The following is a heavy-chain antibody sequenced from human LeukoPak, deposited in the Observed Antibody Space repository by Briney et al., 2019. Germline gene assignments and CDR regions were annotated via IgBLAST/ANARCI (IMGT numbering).Heavy chain of an antibody. CDR1: GFAFSGSW. V-gene: IGHV3-7*05. J-gene: IGHJ4*02. CDR2: MNPDGSTK. Sequence: GGSLTLSCAASGFAFSGSWMAWVRQAPGKGLEWVANMNPDGSTKNYLDSLSGRFTISRDNARNSLYLQINGLRGDDTAVYFCARDSGYSAFDYWGQGTLVTVSS. CDR3: ARDSGYSAFDY. D-gene: IGHD5-12*01.